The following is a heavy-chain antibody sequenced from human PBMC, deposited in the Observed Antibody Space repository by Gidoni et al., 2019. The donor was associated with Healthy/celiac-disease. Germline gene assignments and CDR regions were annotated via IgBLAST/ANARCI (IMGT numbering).Heavy chain of an antibody. V-gene: IGHV3-30*02. Sequence: SGFTFSSYGMHWVRQAPGKGLEWVAFIRYDGSNTYYADSVKGRFTISRDNSKNTLYLQMNSLRAEDTAVYYCAKEPGYCSGGSCATDYWGQGTLVTVSS. CDR3: AKEPGYCSGGSCATDY. CDR2: IRYDGSNT. J-gene: IGHJ4*02. CDR1: GFTFSSYG. D-gene: IGHD2-15*01.